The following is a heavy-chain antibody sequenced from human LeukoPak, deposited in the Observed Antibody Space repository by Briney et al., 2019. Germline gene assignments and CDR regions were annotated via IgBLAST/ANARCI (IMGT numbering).Heavy chain of an antibody. CDR3: ARGAPSGSYYY. V-gene: IGHV3-74*01. CDR1: GFTFSSYW. D-gene: IGHD1-26*01. CDR2: INSDGSST. Sequence: PGGSLRLSCAASGFTFSSYWMHWVRQAPGKGLVWVSRINSDGSSTTYADSVKGRFTISRDNAKNTLYLQMNSLRAEDTAVYYCARGAPSGSYYYWGQGTLVTVSS. J-gene: IGHJ4*02.